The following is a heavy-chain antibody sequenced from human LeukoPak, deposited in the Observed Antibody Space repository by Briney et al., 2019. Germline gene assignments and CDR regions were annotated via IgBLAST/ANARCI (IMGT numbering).Heavy chain of an antibody. J-gene: IGHJ4*02. CDR3: ARQQPYDFWSGYPFDY. D-gene: IGHD3-3*01. CDR1: GGSISSGSYC. Sequence: SETLSLTCTVPGGSISSGSYCWSWIRQPAGKGLEWIGRIYTSGSTNYNPSLKSRVTISVDTSKNQFSLKLSSVTAADTAVYYCARQQPYDFWSGYPFDYWGQGALVTVSS. V-gene: IGHV4-61*02. CDR2: IYTSGST.